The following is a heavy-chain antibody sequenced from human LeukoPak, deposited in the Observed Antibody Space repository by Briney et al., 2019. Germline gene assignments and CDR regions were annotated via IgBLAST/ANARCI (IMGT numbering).Heavy chain of an antibody. D-gene: IGHD6-13*01. CDR2: FYPEDGET. V-gene: IGHV1-24*01. CDR1: GYTLTELS. Sequence: ASVNVSCKVSGYTLTELSMHWVRQAPGKGLEWMGGFYPEDGETIYAQKFQGRVTMTEDTSTDTAYMELSSLRSEDTAVYYCATSGSSWTPAMDVWGQGTTVTVSS. J-gene: IGHJ6*02. CDR3: ATSGSSWTPAMDV.